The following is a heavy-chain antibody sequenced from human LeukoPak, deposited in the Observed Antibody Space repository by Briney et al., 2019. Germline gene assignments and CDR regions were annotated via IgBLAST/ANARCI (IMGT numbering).Heavy chain of an antibody. CDR3: AKALVYYDFWSGYYFDY. CDR1: GFTFSSYA. J-gene: IGHJ4*02. CDR2: ISGSGGST. Sequence: TGGSLRLSCAASGFTFSSYAMSWVRQAPGKGLEWVSAISGSGGSTYYADSVKGRFTISRDNSKNTLYLQVNSLRAEDTAVYYCAKALVYYDFWSGYYFDYWGQGTLVTVSS. V-gene: IGHV3-23*01. D-gene: IGHD3-3*01.